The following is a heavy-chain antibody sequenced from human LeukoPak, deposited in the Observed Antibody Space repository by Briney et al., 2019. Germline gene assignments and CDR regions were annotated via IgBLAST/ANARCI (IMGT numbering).Heavy chain of an antibody. CDR3: ARDYIDYYDSSGHPNWFDP. D-gene: IGHD3-22*01. CDR1: GYTFTSYG. CDR2: ISAYNGNT. V-gene: IGHV1-18*01. J-gene: IGHJ5*02. Sequence: ASVKVSCKASGYTFTSYGISWVRQAPGQGLEWMGWISAYNGNTNYAQKLQGRVTMTTDTSTSTAYMELRSLRSDDTAVYYCARDYIDYYDSSGHPNWFDPWGQGTLVTVSS.